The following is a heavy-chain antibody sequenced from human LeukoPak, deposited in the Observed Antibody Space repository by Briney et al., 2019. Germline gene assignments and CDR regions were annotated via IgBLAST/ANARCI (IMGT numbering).Heavy chain of an antibody. Sequence: PGGPLRLSCAASGFSFSDCYMGWIRQAPRKGLEWVSYMSSSGSNIYNADSLTGRFTISRDNAKNSLYLQMSSLRDEDTAVYYCVRGFYGGNPLDAFDIWGQGTMVTVSS. D-gene: IGHD4-23*01. J-gene: IGHJ3*02. CDR2: MSSSGSNI. V-gene: IGHV3-11*01. CDR3: VRGFYGGNPLDAFDI. CDR1: GFSFSDCY.